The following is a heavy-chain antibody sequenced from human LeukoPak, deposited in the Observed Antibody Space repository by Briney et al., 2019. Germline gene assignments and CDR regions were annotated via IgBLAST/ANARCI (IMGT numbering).Heavy chain of an antibody. CDR2: IKEDGSEK. Sequence: GGSLRLSCADSGFTFPKYWMAWVRQAPGKGLEWVANIKEDGSEKYYVDSVKGRFTISRENAKNSLYLQMNSLRAEDTAVYYCARTESSGWYYFDYWGQGTLVTVSS. J-gene: IGHJ4*02. CDR3: ARTESSGWYYFDY. CDR1: GFTFPKYW. V-gene: IGHV3-7*03. D-gene: IGHD6-19*01.